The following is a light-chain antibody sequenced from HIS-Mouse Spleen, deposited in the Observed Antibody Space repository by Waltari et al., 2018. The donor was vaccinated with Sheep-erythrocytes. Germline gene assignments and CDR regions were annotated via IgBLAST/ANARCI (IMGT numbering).Light chain of an antibody. CDR3: QSYDSSLSGYV. CDR1: RHNTGAGYD. CDR2: GNS. Sequence: QSVLTQPPSVSGAPGQRVTITCPGRRHNTGAGYDVRRYQQLPGTAPKLLIYGNSNRPSGVPDRFSGSKSGTSAALAITGLQAEDEADYYCQSYDSSLSGYVFGTGTKVTVL. V-gene: IGLV1-40*01. J-gene: IGLJ1*01.